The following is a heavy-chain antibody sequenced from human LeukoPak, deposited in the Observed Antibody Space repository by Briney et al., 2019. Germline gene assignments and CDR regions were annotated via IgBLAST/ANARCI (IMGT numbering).Heavy chain of an antibody. CDR1: GGTFSSYA. Sequence: SVKVSCKASGGTFSSYAISWVRQAPGQGLEWMGGIIPIFGTANYAQKFQGRVTITTDESTSTAYMELGSLRSEDTAVYYCAREVDGIAAVWGQGTLVTVSS. J-gene: IGHJ4*02. CDR2: IIPIFGTA. D-gene: IGHD6-13*01. CDR3: AREVDGIAAV. V-gene: IGHV1-69*05.